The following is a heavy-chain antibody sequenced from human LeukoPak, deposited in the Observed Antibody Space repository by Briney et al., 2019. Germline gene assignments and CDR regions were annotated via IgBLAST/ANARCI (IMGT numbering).Heavy chain of an antibody. CDR1: GFTFSSYA. V-gene: IGHV3-30-3*01. D-gene: IGHD5-18*01. CDR3: ARGTAMVRPYFDY. Sequence: GGSLRLSCAASGFTFSSYAMHWVRQAPGKGLEWVAVISYDGSNKYYADSVKGRFTISRDNSKNTLYLQTNSLRAEDTAVYYCARGTAMVRPYFDYWGQGTLVTVSS. J-gene: IGHJ4*02. CDR2: ISYDGSNK.